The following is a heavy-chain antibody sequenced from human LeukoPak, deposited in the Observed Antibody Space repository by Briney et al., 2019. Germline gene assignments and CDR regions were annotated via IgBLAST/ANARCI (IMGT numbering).Heavy chain of an antibody. CDR1: GFTFSSYA. V-gene: IGHV3-23*01. Sequence: GGSLRLSCAASGFTFSSYAMSWVRQAPGKGLEWVSAISGSGGSTYYADSVKGRFTISRDNSKNTLYLQMNSLRAEDTAVYYCARGTVVVPAAPFDYWGQGTLVTVSS. J-gene: IGHJ4*02. CDR2: ISGSGGST. CDR3: ARGTVVVPAAPFDY. D-gene: IGHD2-2*01.